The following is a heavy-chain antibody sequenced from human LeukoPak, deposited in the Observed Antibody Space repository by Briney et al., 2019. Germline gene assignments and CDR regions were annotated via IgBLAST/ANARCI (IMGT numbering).Heavy chain of an antibody. CDR2: MYYTESP. CDR3: ARSYNTNNRQRFDY. CDR1: GASIRSYY. J-gene: IGHJ4*02. Sequence: SETLSLTCTVSGASIRSYYWSWIRQPPGKGLEWIAYMYYTESPNYNPSLKSRVSMSGDSSRNQFSLKLNSVTAADTAVYYCARSYNTNNRQRFDYWGQGILVTVSP. D-gene: IGHD1-26*01. V-gene: IGHV4-59*08.